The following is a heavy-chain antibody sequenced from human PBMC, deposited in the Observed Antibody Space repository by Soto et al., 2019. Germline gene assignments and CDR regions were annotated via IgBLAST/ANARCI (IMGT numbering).Heavy chain of an antibody. V-gene: IGHV4-39*01. CDR2: IYYSGST. CDR1: GGSISSSSYY. Sequence: PSETLSLTCTVSGGSISSSSYYWGWIRQPPGKGLEWIGSIYYSGSTYYNPSLKSRVTISVDTSKNQFSLKLSSVTAADTAVYYCARRIAVAGPTHYWGQGTLVTVSS. J-gene: IGHJ4*02. CDR3: ARRIAVAGPTHY. D-gene: IGHD6-19*01.